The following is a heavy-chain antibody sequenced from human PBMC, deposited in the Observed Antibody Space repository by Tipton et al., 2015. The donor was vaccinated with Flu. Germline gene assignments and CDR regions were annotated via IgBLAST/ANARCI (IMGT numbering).Heavy chain of an antibody. CDR1: GGSISSGNW. CDR2: IVHSGGT. Sequence: TLSLTCAVSGGSISSGNWWSWVRQPPGRGLEWIGEIVHSGGTNYNPSLKSRVTISVDKSKKQFSLKLSSVTAADTAVYYFARGERDSSSWYPYHFDYWGQGTLVTVSS. CDR3: ARGERDSSSWYPYHFDY. J-gene: IGHJ4*02. V-gene: IGHV4-4*02. D-gene: IGHD6-13*01.